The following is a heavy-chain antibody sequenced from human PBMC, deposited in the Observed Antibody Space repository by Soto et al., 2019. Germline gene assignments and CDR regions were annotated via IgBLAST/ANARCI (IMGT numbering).Heavy chain of an antibody. V-gene: IGHV4-59*01. Sequence: SETLSLTCTVSGGSISSYYWSWIRQPPGKGLEWIGYIYYSGSTNYNPSLKSRVTISVDTSKNQFSLKLSSVTAADTAVYYCARYTMDYDILTGYRPPFYYGMDVWGQGTTVTV. CDR2: IYYSGST. CDR3: ARYTMDYDILTGYRPPFYYGMDV. J-gene: IGHJ6*02. CDR1: GGSISSYY. D-gene: IGHD3-9*01.